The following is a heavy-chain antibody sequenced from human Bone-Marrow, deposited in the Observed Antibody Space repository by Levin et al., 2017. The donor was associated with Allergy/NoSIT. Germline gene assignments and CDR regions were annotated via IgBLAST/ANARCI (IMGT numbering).Heavy chain of an antibody. Sequence: TTGGSLRLSCAASGFTFTDAWMNWVRQAPGKGLEWIGRIKSTSDGGTTDYAAPVKGRFTISRDDSESTVYLLMNRLKIEDTAIYYCTTLGSSRKFDYWGQGALVTVSS. CDR1: GFTFTDAW. J-gene: IGHJ4*02. CDR2: IKSTSDGGTT. CDR3: TTLGSSRKFDY. D-gene: IGHD3-10*01. V-gene: IGHV3-15*01.